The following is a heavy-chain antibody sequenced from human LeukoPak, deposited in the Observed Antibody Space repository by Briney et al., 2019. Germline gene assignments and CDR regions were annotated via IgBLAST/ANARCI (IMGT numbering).Heavy chain of an antibody. CDR1: GFTFSSYA. V-gene: IGHV3-30*01. J-gene: IGHJ6*03. CDR2: ISYDGSNK. CDR3: ARDFARGARGAYYYYYMDV. D-gene: IGHD3-10*01. Sequence: GSLRLSCAASGFTFSSYAIHWVRQAPGKGLKWVAVISYDGSNKYYADSVKGRFTISRDNSKNTLYLQMNSLRAEDTAVYYCARDFARGARGAYYYYYMDVWGKGTTVTVSS.